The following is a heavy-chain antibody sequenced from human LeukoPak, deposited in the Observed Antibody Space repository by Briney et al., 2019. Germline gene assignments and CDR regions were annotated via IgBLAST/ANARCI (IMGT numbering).Heavy chain of an antibody. J-gene: IGHJ5*02. Sequence: GGSLRLSCAASGFTFSSYDMSWVRQAPGKALEWVSAISGSGGSTYYADSVKGAFTISRDYSMNTLYLQMNILIADDTVVYFCANFLAGGGRFKGFGRLDPWGQGTLVTASS. V-gene: IGHV3-23*01. CDR1: GFTFSSYD. D-gene: IGHD6-13*01. CDR2: ISGSGGST. CDR3: ANFLAGGGRFKGFGRLDP.